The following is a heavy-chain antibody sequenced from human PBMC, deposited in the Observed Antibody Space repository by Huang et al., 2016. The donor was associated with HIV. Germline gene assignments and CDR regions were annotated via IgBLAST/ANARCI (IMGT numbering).Heavy chain of an antibody. D-gene: IGHD3-3*01. CDR1: GDSINSNTFY. CDR2: IYYRGTT. Sequence: LQESGPGLVGPSETLSLTCAVSGDSINSNTFYWGWIRRPPGKALEWIGSIYYRGTTYYKPALKRRARIAVDASKNRIFLQLRSVTAADTGVYYCARTGVAVSDDPEYFQHWGQGALVTIS. CDR3: ARTGVAVSDDPEYFQH. J-gene: IGHJ1*01. V-gene: IGHV4-39*02.